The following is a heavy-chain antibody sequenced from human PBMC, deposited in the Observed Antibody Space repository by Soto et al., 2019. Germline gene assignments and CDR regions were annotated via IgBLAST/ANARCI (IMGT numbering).Heavy chain of an antibody. CDR3: ASSHPKPGSDY. V-gene: IGHV4-31*02. D-gene: IGHD6-25*01. CDR2: IYYSGST. J-gene: IGHJ4*02. Sequence: CIRNRQHPGKGLEWIGYIYYSGSTCYNPSLKSRVTISVDTSKNQFSLKLSSVTAADTVVYYCASSHPKPGSDYWGQGTLVIVSS.